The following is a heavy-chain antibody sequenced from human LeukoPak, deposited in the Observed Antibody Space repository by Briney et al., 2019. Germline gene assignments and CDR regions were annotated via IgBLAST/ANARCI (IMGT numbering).Heavy chain of an antibody. CDR1: GITLSNYG. V-gene: IGHV3-23*01. Sequence: GGSLRLSCAVSGITLSNYGMSWVRKAPGKGLEWVAGMSGSGGGTNYADSVKGRFTVSRDNSKNTLYLQMKSLRAEDTAVYFCAKRGVVIRVILVGFYKEAYYFDSWGQGALVTVSP. CDR2: MSGSGGGT. CDR3: AKRGVVIRVILVGFYKEAYYFDS. J-gene: IGHJ4*02. D-gene: IGHD3-22*01.